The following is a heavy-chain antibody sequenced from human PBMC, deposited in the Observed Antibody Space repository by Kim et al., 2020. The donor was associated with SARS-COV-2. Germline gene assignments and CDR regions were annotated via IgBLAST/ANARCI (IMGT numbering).Heavy chain of an antibody. CDR2: ISYDGSKK. CDR1: GFTFSSYG. J-gene: IGHJ4*02. CDR3: AKGLRGAIFR. D-gene: IGHD3-3*01. V-gene: IGHV3-30*18. Sequence: GGSLRLSCAASGFTFSSYGMHWVRQAPGKGLEWVAVISYDGSKKYYADSVKGRFTISRDNSKNTLYLQMNSLSAEDTAVYYCAKGLRGAIFRWGQGTLVTVSS.